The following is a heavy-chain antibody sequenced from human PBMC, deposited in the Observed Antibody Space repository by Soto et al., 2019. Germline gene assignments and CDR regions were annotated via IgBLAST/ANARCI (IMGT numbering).Heavy chain of an antibody. CDR3: ARARIAAPYKWFDP. Sequence: KSGGSLRLSCAASGFTVSSNYMSWVRQAPGKGLEWVSSISSSSSYIYYADSVKGRFTISRDNAKNSLYLQMNSLRAEDTAVYYCARARIAAPYKWFDPWGQGTLVTVSS. J-gene: IGHJ5*02. V-gene: IGHV3-21*01. D-gene: IGHD6-6*01. CDR2: ISSSSSYI. CDR1: GFTVSSNY.